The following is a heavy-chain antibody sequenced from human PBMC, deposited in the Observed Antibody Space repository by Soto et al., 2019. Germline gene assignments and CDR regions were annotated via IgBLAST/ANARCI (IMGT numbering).Heavy chain of an antibody. CDR3: ARGVSFMTTVTTFYFDF. D-gene: IGHD4-17*01. J-gene: IGHJ4*02. CDR1: GGSMNNYF. V-gene: IGHV4-59*01. CDR2: AHYSGAT. Sequence: QVQLQESGPGLAKPSETLSLTCNVSGGSMNNYFWTWIRQPPGKGLEWIGYAHYSGATNYNPSLMSRLTISVDTSNKQFSLKLTSVTAADTAVYYCARGVSFMTTVTTFYFDFWGQGTLVTVSS.